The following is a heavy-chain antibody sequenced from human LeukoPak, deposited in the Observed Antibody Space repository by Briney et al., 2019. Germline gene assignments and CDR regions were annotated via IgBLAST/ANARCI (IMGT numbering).Heavy chain of an antibody. V-gene: IGHV3-7*03. CDR1: GFTLSDHW. CDR3: ARNNGMDV. CDR2: VNRDGSET. Sequence: GGSLSLSCEASGFTLSDHWMTWFRQVPGRGPEWVANVNRDGSETYYLDSVKGRFTISKDNAKNSLYLQMNSLRAEDTALYHCARNNGMDVWGQGTTVIVSS. J-gene: IGHJ6*02.